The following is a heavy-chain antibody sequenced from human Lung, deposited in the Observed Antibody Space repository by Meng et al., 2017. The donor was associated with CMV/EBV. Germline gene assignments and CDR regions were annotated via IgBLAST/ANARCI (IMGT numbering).Heavy chain of an antibody. CDR2: ISSNSKYI. CDR3: ARVYCSRGSCSFDY. D-gene: IGHD2-15*01. CDR1: GFTFSSYS. J-gene: IGHJ4*02. Sequence: GSLKISCXASGFTFSSYSVNWVRQAPGKGLEWVSSISSNSKYIFYADSVKGRFTISRDNAKNALHLQMNSLRDEDTALYYCARVYCSRGSCSFDYWGQGTLATVSS. V-gene: IGHV3-21*01.